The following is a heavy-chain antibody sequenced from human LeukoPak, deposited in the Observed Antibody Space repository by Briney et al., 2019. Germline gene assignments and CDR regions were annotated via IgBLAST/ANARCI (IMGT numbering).Heavy chain of an antibody. CDR3: AKGLGNYFDY. V-gene: IGHV3-30*02. J-gene: IGHJ4*02. CDR1: GFTFSTYV. CDR2: IRYDGTNK. Sequence: GGSLRLSCTASGFTFSTYVMHWVRQPPGKGLEWVTFIRYDGTNKYYADSVMGRFTISRDNSENTLYLQMNSLRADDTAVYYCAKGLGNYFDYWGQGTLVTVS. D-gene: IGHD7-27*01.